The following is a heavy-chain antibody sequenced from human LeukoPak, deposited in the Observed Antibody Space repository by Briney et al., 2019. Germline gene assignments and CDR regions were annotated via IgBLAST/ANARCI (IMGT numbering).Heavy chain of an antibody. Sequence: SETLSLTCTVSGGSISSYYWSWIRQPPGKGLEWIGYIYYSGSTNYNPSLKSRVTISVDTSKNQFSLKLSSVTAADTAVYYCATSWGGGWYDEYYFDYWGQGTLVTVSS. CDR1: GGSISSYY. J-gene: IGHJ4*02. CDR3: ATSWGGGWYDEYYFDY. V-gene: IGHV4-59*08. D-gene: IGHD6-19*01. CDR2: IYYSGST.